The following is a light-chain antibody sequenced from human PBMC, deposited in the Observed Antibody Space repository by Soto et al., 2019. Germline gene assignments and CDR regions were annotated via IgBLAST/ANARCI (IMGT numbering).Light chain of an antibody. CDR2: GAS. V-gene: IGKV3-20*01. Sequence: EIVLTQFPDTLSLSPGERATLSCRASQSVRSSYLAWYQQRPGQAPRLLIYGASSRATGIPDRFSGSGSGTDFTLTISRLEPEDFAVYYCQQYGSSPLYTFGQGTKLEI. J-gene: IGKJ2*01. CDR3: QQYGSSPLYT. CDR1: QSVRSSY.